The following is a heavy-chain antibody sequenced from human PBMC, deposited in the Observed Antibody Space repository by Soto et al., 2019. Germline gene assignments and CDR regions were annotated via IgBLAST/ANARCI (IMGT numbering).Heavy chain of an antibody. J-gene: IGHJ2*01. D-gene: IGHD4-17*01. CDR2: IYHSGST. V-gene: IGHV4-30-2*01. CDR1: GGSISSGGYS. Sequence: QLQLQESGSGLVKPSQTLSLTCAVSGGSISSGGYSWSWIRQPPGKGLEWIGYIYHSGSTYYNPSLKSRVTISVDRSKNQFSLKLSSVTAADTAVYYCARVGDEGDYADWYFDLWGRGTLVTVSS. CDR3: ARVGDEGDYADWYFDL.